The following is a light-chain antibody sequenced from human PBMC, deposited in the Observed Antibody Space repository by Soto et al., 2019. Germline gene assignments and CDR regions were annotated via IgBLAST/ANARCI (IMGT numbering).Light chain of an antibody. Sequence: SYELSQPLSVSVALGQTARITCGGNNIGSKNVHWYQQKPGQAPVLVIYRDRNRPSGIPERFSGSNSGNTATLTISRAQAGDEADYYCHVWDITFYYVFGTGTKLTV. CDR1: NIGSKN. CDR3: HVWDITFYYV. J-gene: IGLJ1*01. CDR2: RDR. V-gene: IGLV3-9*01.